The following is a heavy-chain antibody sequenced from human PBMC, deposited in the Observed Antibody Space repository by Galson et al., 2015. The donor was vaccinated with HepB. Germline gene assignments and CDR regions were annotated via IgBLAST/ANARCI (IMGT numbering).Heavy chain of an antibody. CDR3: ARESRAHSTGFDALDI. V-gene: IGHV3-13*01. CDR2: IGLADDT. D-gene: IGHD2-8*02. CDR1: GFTFSSYD. Sequence: SLRLSCAASGFTFSSYDMHWVRQATGKGLEWVSAIGLADDTYYSGSVKGRFTISRENDKNSLSLQMTSLRAGDTAVYYCARESRAHSTGFDALDIWGQGTVVTVSA. J-gene: IGHJ3*02.